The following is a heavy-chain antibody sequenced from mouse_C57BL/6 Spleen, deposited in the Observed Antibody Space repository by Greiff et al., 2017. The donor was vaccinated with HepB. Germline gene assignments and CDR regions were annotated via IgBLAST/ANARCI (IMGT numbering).Heavy chain of an antibody. CDR1: GYSITSGYD. J-gene: IGHJ1*03. V-gene: IGHV3-1*01. CDR3: ARGDSNSLGYFDG. D-gene: IGHD2-5*01. Sequence: EVQLQESGPGMVKPSQSLSLTCPVTGYSITSGYDWHWIRHFPGNKLEWMGYISYSGCTNYNPSLKRRISITHDTSKNHFFLKLNSVTTEDTATYYCARGDSNSLGYFDGWGTGTTVTVSS. CDR2: ISYSGCT.